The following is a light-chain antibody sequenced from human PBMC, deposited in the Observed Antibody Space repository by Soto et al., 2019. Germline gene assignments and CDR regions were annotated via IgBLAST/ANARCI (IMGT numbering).Light chain of an antibody. V-gene: IGKV3-11*01. J-gene: IGKJ5*01. CDR3: QQGSNWPST. CDR1: QSVSSY. CDR2: DAS. Sequence: ENVLTQSPATLSLSPGERATLSCRASQSVSSYLAWYQQKPGQAPRLLIYDASNRATGIPARFSGSGSGTDFTLTISSLEPVDFAVYFCQQGSNWPSTFGQGTRLEIK.